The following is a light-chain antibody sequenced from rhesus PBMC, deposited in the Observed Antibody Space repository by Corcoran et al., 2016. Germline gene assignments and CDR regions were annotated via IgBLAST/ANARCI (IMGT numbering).Light chain of an antibody. J-gene: IGKJ2*01. CDR3: QQSSSFYS. CDR2: GAC. CDR1: QSVGSH. Sequence: DTVVTQSPATLSLSPGERATLSCRASQSVGSHLAWSRQKPGQAPRLPIYGACSRATGTPYRFSGSGSGTYFTLTISSLEPEDVGIYYCQQSSSFYSFGQGTKVELK. V-gene: IGKV3-24*04.